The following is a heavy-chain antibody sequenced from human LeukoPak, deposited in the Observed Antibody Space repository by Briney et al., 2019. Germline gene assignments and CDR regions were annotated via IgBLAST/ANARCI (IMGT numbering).Heavy chain of an antibody. V-gene: IGHV1-2*02. D-gene: IGHD6-19*01. J-gene: IGHJ4*02. CDR2: INPNSGGT. Sequence: EASVKVSCKASGYTFTGYYMHWVRQAPGQGLEWMGWINPNSGGTNYAQKFQSRVTMTRDTSISTAYMELSRLRSDDTAVYYCARDIRRGYSSGFDYWGQGTLVTVSS. CDR1: GYTFTGYY. CDR3: ARDIRRGYSSGFDY.